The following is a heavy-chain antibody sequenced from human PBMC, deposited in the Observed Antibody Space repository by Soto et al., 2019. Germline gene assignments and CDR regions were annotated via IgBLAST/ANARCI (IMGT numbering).Heavy chain of an antibody. CDR2: IYYSGST. CDR3: ARHFDSSSVPFHV. J-gene: IGHJ6*04. V-gene: IGHV4-59*08. Sequence: PSETLSLTCTVSGGSISSYYWSWIRQPPGKGLEWIGYIYYSGSTNYNPSLKSRVTISVDTSKNQFSLKLSSVTAADTAVYYCARHFDSSSVPFHVWGKGTTVTVSS. CDR1: GGSISSYY. D-gene: IGHD6-6*01.